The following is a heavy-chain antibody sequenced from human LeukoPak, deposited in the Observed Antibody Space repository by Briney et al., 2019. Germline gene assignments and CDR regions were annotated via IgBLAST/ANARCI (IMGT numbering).Heavy chain of an antibody. CDR1: GGSISSSSYY. J-gene: IGHJ4*02. V-gene: IGHV4-39*01. CDR3: ARRNNWNDLSFDY. CDR2: IYYSGST. Sequence: SETLSLTRTVSGGSISSSSYYWGWIRQPPGKGLEWIGSIYYSGSTYYNPSLKSRVTISVDTSKNQFSLKLSSVTAADTAVYYCARRNNWNDLSFDYWGQGTLVTVSS. D-gene: IGHD1-1*01.